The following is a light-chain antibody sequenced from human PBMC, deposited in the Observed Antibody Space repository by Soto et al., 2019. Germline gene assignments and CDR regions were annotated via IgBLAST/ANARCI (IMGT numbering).Light chain of an antibody. CDR1: SSNIGAGYD. J-gene: IGLJ2*01. CDR2: HNN. V-gene: IGLV1-40*01. Sequence: QSVLTQPPSVSGTPVQRVTISCTGSSSNIGAGYDVHWYQHLPGTAPKLLIYHNNYRPAGVPDRFSGSKSGNSASLAITGLQAEDESDYYCQSYDNHLSGSEVFGGGTKVTVL. CDR3: QSYDNHLSGSEV.